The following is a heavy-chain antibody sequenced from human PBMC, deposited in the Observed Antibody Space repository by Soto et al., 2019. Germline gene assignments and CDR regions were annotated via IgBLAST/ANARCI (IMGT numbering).Heavy chain of an antibody. V-gene: IGHV1-18*04. CDR1: GYTFTSYA. CDR3: AREHFYDSRWDS. CDR2: ISTHNGHT. J-gene: IGHJ4*02. D-gene: IGHD3-22*01. Sequence: ASVKVSCKASGYTFTSYAISWVRQAPGQGLERLGWISTHNGHTKYAQKVQGRVTMTTDTSTSTAYMELRSLTSDDTAVYYCAREHFYDSRWDSLGQGTLVTVSS.